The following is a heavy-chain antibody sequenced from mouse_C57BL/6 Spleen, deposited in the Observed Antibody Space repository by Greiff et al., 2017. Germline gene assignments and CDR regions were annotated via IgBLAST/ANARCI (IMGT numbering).Heavy chain of an antibody. J-gene: IGHJ3*01. D-gene: IGHD1-1*01. CDR1: GYTFTSYW. Sequence: QVQLQQPGAELVMPGASVKLSCKASGYTFTSYWMHWVKQRHGQGLEWIGEIEPSDSYPNYNQKFKGKSTLTVDKSTSPAYMQLSRQTSEDAAGYYCARSASSAWFAYWGQGTLVTVSA. CDR3: ARSASSAWFAY. CDR2: IEPSDSYP. V-gene: IGHV1-69*01.